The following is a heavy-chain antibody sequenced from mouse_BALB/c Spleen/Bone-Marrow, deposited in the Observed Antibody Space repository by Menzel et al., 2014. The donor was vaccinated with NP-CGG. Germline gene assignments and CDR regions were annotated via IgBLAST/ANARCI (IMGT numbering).Heavy chain of an antibody. D-gene: IGHD1-1*01. Sequence: VPLQKSWGGLGETRGSVKLSCKAFCYTFTEDIKHWGKQRAGQGLWGGWGVFPGSGSIKYNEKFKDKATLTADKSSSTVYMELSRLTSEDSAVYFCARHEENYYYGSSYDYAMDYWGQGTSVTVSS. CDR1: CYTFTEDI. CDR3: ARHEENYYYGSSYDYAMDY. J-gene: IGHJ4*01. CDR2: VFPGSGSI. V-gene: IGHV1-62-2*01.